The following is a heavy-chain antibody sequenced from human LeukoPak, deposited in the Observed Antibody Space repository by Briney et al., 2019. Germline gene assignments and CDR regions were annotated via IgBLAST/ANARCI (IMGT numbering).Heavy chain of an antibody. J-gene: IGHJ6*02. CDR2: ISYDGSNK. V-gene: IGHV3-30-3*01. D-gene: IGHD1-26*01. Sequence: PGGSLRLSCAASGFTFSSYAMHWVRQAPGKGLEWVAVISYDGSNKYYADSVKGRFTISRDNSKNTLYLQMNSLRAEDTAVYYCARWEWELVDYYYGMDVWGQGTTVTVSS. CDR1: GFTFSSYA. CDR3: ARWEWELVDYYYGMDV.